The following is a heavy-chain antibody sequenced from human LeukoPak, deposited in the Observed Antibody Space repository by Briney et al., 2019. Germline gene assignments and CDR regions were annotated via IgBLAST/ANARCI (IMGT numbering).Heavy chain of an antibody. V-gene: IGHV3-20*04. CDR1: GFTFDDYG. CDR2: INWNGGST. D-gene: IGHD3-22*01. CDR3: ARRRSGYYSVDY. J-gene: IGHJ4*02. Sequence: GGSLRLSCAASGFTFDDYGMSWVRQAPGKGLEWVSGINWNGGSTGYADSVKGRFTISRDNAKNSLYLQMNSLGAEDTALYYCARRRSGYYSVDYWGQGTLVTVSS.